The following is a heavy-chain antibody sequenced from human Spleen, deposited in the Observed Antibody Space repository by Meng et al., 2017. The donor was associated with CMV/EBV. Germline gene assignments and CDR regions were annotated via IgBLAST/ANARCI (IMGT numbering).Heavy chain of an antibody. Sequence: LRLSCTVPGDSISSGDYYYNWIRQPPGKGLEWIGYFYFSETTSYNPSLKSRVSISVDTSKNQFSLRLSSVTAADTAVYYCGRDWRTHYYPGGGYSPLWGQGTLVTVSS. D-gene: IGHD3-22*01. CDR1: GDSISSGDYY. V-gene: IGHV4-30-4*08. CDR3: GRDWRTHYYPGGGYSPL. CDR2: FYFSETT. J-gene: IGHJ4*02.